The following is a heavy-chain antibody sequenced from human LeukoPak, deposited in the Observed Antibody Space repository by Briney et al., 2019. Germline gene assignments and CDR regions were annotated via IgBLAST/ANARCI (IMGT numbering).Heavy chain of an antibody. J-gene: IGHJ4*02. CDR2: IKGDGSST. D-gene: IGHD1-26*01. V-gene: IGHV3-74*01. CDR3: VRDGVGAPPFDY. Sequence: GWSLRLSCAASGFTFRNNWMHWVRQAPGKGRVWVSRIKGDGSSTDDADSVKGRFTIYRDNAKNTLLLQMNSLRAEDAAVYYCVRDGVGAPPFDYWGQGVLVTVSS. CDR1: GFTFRNNW.